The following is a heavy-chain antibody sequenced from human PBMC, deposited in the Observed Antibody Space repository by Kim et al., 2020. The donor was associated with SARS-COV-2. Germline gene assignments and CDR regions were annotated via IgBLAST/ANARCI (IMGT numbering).Heavy chain of an antibody. CDR3: ASVRSFLPIYYYYGMDV. Sequence: SETLSLTCAVYGGSFSGHYWSWIRQPPGKGLEWIGEIKHSGSTNYNPTLKSRVTISVDTSKNQLTLKLSPMTAADTAVYYCASVRSFLPIYYYYGMDVWG. CDR1: GGSFSGHY. CDR2: IKHSGST. J-gene: IGHJ6*01. V-gene: IGHV4-34*01. D-gene: IGHD3-3*02.